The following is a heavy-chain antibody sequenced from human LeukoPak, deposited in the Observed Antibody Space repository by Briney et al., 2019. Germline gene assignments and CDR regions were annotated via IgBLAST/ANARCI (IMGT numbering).Heavy chain of an antibody. CDR2: INHSGST. V-gene: IGHV4-34*01. CDR1: GGSFSYYY. J-gene: IGHJ5*02. CDR3: ARQTIAVAARGDWFDP. D-gene: IGHD6-19*01. Sequence: PSETLSLTCAVYGGSFSYYYWSWIRQPPGKGLEWIGEINHSGSTNYNPSLKSRVTISVDTSKNQFSLKLSSVTAADTAVYYCARQTIAVAARGDWFDPWGQGTLVTVSS.